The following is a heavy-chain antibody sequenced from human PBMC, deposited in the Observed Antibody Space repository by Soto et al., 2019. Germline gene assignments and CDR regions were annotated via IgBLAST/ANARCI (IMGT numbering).Heavy chain of an antibody. J-gene: IGHJ4*02. Sequence: EVQLVESGGGLVQPGGSLKLSCAASGFTFSGSAMHWVRQASGKGLEWVGRIRSKANSYATAYAASVKGRFTISRDDSKNTAYLQMNSLKTEDTAVYYCTTYSWNDEFGYWGQGTLVTVSS. CDR3: TTYSWNDEFGY. CDR1: GFTFSGSA. D-gene: IGHD1-20*01. CDR2: IRSKANSYAT. V-gene: IGHV3-73*01.